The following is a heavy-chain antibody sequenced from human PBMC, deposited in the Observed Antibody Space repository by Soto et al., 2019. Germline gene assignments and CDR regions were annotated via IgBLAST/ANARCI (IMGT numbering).Heavy chain of an antibody. Sequence: QVQLAQSGAEVKKPGSSVKVSCKASGGTFSSYAISWVRQAPGQGLEWMGGIIPIFGTANYEPKFQGRVTITADESTSTAYMELSSLRSEDTAVYYCAREGDYGNAFDIWGQGTMVTVSS. CDR2: IIPIFGTA. J-gene: IGHJ3*02. CDR3: AREGDYGNAFDI. CDR1: GGTFSSYA. D-gene: IGHD4-17*01. V-gene: IGHV1-69*01.